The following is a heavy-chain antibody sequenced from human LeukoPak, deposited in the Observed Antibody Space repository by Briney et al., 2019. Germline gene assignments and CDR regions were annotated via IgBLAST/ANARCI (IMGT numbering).Heavy chain of an antibody. V-gene: IGHV3-7*01. CDR3: ARDGPHNWNYHLFDY. D-gene: IGHD1-7*01. J-gene: IGHJ4*02. CDR1: GFIFSNYA. Sequence: GGSLRLSCIASGFIFSNYAMTWVRRAPGKGLEWVANIKQDGSEKYYVGSVKGRFTISRDNAKNSLYLQMNSLRAEDTAVYYCARDGPHNWNYHLFDYWGQGTLVTVSS. CDR2: IKQDGSEK.